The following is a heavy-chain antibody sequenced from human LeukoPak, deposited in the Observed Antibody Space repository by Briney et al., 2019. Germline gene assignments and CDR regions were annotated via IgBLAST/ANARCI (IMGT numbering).Heavy chain of an antibody. Sequence: GASVKVSCKASGYTFTGYYMHWVRQAPGQGLEWMGWINPNSGGTNYAQKFQGRVTMTRDTSISTAYMELSRLRSDDTAVYYCARGRYSYGYNYYYYMDVWGKGTTVTVSS. J-gene: IGHJ6*03. CDR1: GYTFTGYY. CDR2: INPNSGGT. CDR3: ARGRYSYGYNYYYYMDV. V-gene: IGHV1-2*02. D-gene: IGHD5-18*01.